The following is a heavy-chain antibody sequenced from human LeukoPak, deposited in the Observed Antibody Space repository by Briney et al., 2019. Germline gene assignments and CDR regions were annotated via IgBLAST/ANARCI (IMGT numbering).Heavy chain of an antibody. Sequence: TGGSLRLSCAASGFTFSSYWMHWVRQAPGKGLVWVSRIKSDGSTNYADSVKGRFTISRDNAKNTVSLQMHSLRAEDTGVYYCARAPSEIGGYYPEYFRHWGQGTLVTVSS. CDR1: GFTFSSYW. CDR3: ARAPSEIGGYYPEYFRH. D-gene: IGHD3-22*01. V-gene: IGHV3-74*01. J-gene: IGHJ1*01. CDR2: IKSDGST.